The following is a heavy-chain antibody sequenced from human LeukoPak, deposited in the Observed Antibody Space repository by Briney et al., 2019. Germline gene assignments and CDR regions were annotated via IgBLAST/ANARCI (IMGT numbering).Heavy chain of an antibody. Sequence: SVKVSCKASGYTFTSYDINWVRQATGQGLEWMGGIIPIFGTANYAQKFQGRVTITADESTSTAYMELSSLRSEDTAVYYCARDDHYDFWSGYYRPGYYMDVWGKGTTVTVSS. J-gene: IGHJ6*03. CDR2: IIPIFGTA. V-gene: IGHV1-69*13. D-gene: IGHD3-3*01. CDR3: ARDDHYDFWSGYYRPGYYMDV. CDR1: GYTFTSYD.